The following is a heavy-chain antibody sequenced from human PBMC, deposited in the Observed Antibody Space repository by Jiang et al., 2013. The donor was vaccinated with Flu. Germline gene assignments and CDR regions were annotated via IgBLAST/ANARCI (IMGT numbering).Heavy chain of an antibody. CDR2: IHYSGGV. D-gene: IGHD7-27*01. CDR3: AKDGLNWVGFAV. J-gene: IGHJ3*01. V-gene: IGHV4-59*01. Sequence: LLKPSETLSLTCTVSGGSLTSNYWSWIRQSPGKGLEWIGYIHYSGGVNYNPSLKSRLSISLATSKSQFSLKLGSVTAADTAVYYCAKDGLNWVGFAVWGQGTMVTVSS. CDR1: GGSLTSNY.